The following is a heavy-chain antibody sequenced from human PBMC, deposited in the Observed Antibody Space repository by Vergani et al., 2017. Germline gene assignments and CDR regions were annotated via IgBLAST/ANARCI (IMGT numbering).Heavy chain of an antibody. CDR2: IRPKTDGETT. CDR3: TTPTKWELRYYFDY. Sequence: EVQPVESGGGLVKPGGSLRPPFTTFGFTFSRPWMGWVPQAPGKGLEWIARIRPKTDGETTDYPAPVKGRFTISRDDSKTTLYLQMNSLKTEDTAVYYCTTPTKWELRYYFDYWGQGTLVTVSS. D-gene: IGHD3-9*01. V-gene: IGHV3-15*01. CDR1: GFTFSRPW. J-gene: IGHJ4*02.